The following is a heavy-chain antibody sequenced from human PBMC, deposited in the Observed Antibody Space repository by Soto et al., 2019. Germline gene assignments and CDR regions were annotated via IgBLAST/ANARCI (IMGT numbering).Heavy chain of an antibody. V-gene: IGHV3-21*01. D-gene: IGHD6-19*01. CDR2: ISRSSRNI. CDR1: GFTFSNYT. J-gene: IGHJ6*02. CDR3: ARDLKVAGTNSFYYYGMDV. Sequence: EVQLVESGGGLVKPGGSLTLSCAASGFTFSNYTMNWVRQAPGKGLEWVSSISRSSRNIYYADSVKGRFTISRDNAKNALYLHMNSPRAGDTAVYYCARDLKVAGTNSFYYYGMDVWGQGTTVTVSS.